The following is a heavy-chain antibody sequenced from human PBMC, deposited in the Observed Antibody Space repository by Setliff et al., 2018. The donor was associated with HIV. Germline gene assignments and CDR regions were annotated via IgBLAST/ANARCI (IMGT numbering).Heavy chain of an antibody. D-gene: IGHD6-6*01. V-gene: IGHV3-30*02. CDR1: GFTFSSYW. Sequence: GGSLRLSCAASGFTFSSYWINWVRQAPGKGLEWVAFIRYDGSNKYYADSVKGRFTISRDNSKNTLYLQMNSLRVEDTAIYYCARAWAMKQLVPAYWGQGTLVTVSS. CDR3: ARAWAMKQLVPAY. J-gene: IGHJ4*02. CDR2: IRYDGSNK.